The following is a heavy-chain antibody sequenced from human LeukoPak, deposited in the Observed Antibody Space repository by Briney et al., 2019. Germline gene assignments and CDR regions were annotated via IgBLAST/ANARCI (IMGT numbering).Heavy chain of an antibody. Sequence: GRSLRLSCAASGFTFDDYAMHWVRQAPGKGLEWVSGISWNSGSIGYADSVKGRFTISRDNAKNSPYLQMNSLRAEDTALYYCAKDIGRGAFDYWGQGTLVTVSS. V-gene: IGHV3-9*01. J-gene: IGHJ4*02. CDR1: GFTFDDYA. CDR3: AKDIGRGAFDY. CDR2: ISWNSGSI.